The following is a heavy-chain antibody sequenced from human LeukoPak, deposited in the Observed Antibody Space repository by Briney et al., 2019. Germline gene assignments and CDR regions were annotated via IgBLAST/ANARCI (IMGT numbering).Heavy chain of an antibody. Sequence: SQTLSLTCTVSGGSVSSGAYYWSWLRQHPGKGLEWIGYISSSGDTYFNPSLKSRLTISLDASKNQFSLRLTSVTAADTAMYYCARFDSGLPFDAWGQGTLVSVSS. J-gene: IGHJ5*02. CDR1: GGSVSSGAYY. CDR3: ARFDSGLPFDA. V-gene: IGHV4-31*03. D-gene: IGHD2-8*02. CDR2: ISSSGDT.